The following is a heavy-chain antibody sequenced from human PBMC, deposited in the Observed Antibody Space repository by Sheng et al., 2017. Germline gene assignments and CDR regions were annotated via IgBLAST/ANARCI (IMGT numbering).Heavy chain of an antibody. CDR2: IRSKANSYAT. CDR1: GFTFSGSA. CDR3: TPGIAVAGIDY. Sequence: EVQLVESGGGLVQPGGSLKLSCAASGFTFSGSAMHWVRQASGKGLEWVGRIRSKANSYATAYAASVKGRFTISRDDSKNTAYLQMNSLKTEDTAVYYCTPGIAVAGIDYWGQGTLVTVSS. J-gene: IGHJ4*02. D-gene: IGHD6-19*01. V-gene: IGHV3-73*02.